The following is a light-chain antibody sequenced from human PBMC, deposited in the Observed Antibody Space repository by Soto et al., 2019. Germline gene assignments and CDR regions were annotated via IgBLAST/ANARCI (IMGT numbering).Light chain of an antibody. CDR2: GAS. Sequence: EIVLTQSPGTLSLSPGERATLSCRASQSVSSSYLAWYQQKPGQAPRLLIYGASSRATGIPDRFSGGGSGTDFTLTISRLEPEDFVVYYCQLYGSSTMYTFGQVTQVDIX. V-gene: IGKV3-20*01. J-gene: IGKJ2*01. CDR3: QLYGSSTMYT. CDR1: QSVSSSY.